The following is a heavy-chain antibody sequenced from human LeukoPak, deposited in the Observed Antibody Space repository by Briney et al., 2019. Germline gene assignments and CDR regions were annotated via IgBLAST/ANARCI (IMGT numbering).Heavy chain of an antibody. J-gene: IGHJ4*02. CDR3: AKDIVVVTHGDY. V-gene: IGHV3-23*01. CDR1: GFTFSSYA. D-gene: IGHD3-22*01. CDR2: ISGSGGST. Sequence: GGSLRLSCAASGFTFSSYAMSWVRQAPGKGLEWVSAISGSGGSTYYADSVRGRFTISRDNSKNTLYLQMNSLRAEDTAVYYCAKDIVVVTHGDYWGQGTLVTVSS.